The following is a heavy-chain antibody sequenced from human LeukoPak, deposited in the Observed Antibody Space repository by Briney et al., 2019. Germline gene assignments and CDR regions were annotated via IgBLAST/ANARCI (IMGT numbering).Heavy chain of an antibody. CDR1: GGSISSSSYY. D-gene: IGHD6-13*01. CDR3: ARDLVWDAFDI. J-gene: IGHJ3*02. Sequence: SETLSLTCTVSGGSISSSSYYWSWIRQPAGKGLEWIWRIYTSGSTNYNPSLKSRVTTSVDTSKNQFSLKLSSVTAADTAVYYCARDLVWDAFDIWGQGTMVTVSS. CDR2: IYTSGST. V-gene: IGHV4-61*02.